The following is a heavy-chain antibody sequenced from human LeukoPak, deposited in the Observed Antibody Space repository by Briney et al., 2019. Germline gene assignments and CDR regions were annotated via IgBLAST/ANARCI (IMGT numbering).Heavy chain of an antibody. CDR1: GYSISSGYY. D-gene: IGHD2-8*01. J-gene: IGHJ4*02. Sequence: SLETLSLTCTVSGYSISSGYYWGWIRQPPGKGLEWIGSIYHSGSTYYNPSLKSRVTISVDTSKSQFSLKLSSVTAADTAVYYCARVRSNDCTPDYWGQGTLVTVSS. CDR2: IYHSGST. V-gene: IGHV4-38-2*02. CDR3: ARVRSNDCTPDY.